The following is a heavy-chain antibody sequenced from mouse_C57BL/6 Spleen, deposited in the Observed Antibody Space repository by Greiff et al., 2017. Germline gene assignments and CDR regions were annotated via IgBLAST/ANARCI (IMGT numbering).Heavy chain of an antibody. CDR2: IYPGDGDT. CDR1: GYAFSSSW. D-gene: IGHD2-4*01. J-gene: IGHJ4*01. Sequence: QVQLQQSGPELVKPGASVKISCKASGYAFSSSWMNWVKQRPGKGLEWIGRIYPGDGDTNYNGKFKGKATLTADKSSSTAYMQLSSLTSEDSAVYFCASYDYDTGYAMDDWGKGTSVTVSS. CDR3: ASYDYDTGYAMDD. V-gene: IGHV1-82*01.